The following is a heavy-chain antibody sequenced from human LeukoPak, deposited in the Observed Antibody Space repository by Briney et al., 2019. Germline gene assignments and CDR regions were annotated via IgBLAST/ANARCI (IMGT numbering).Heavy chain of an antibody. D-gene: IGHD3-10*01. V-gene: IGHV3-23*01. CDR1: GFTFSSYA. CDR2: ISGSGGST. CDR3: AKDLAYYGSGSPRWYGMDV. J-gene: IGHJ6*02. Sequence: GGSLRLSCAASGFTFSSYAMSWVRQAPGKGLEWVSAISGSGGSTYYADSVKGRFTISRDNSKNTLYLQMNGLRAEDTAVYYCAKDLAYYGSGSPRWYGMDVWGQGTTVTVSS.